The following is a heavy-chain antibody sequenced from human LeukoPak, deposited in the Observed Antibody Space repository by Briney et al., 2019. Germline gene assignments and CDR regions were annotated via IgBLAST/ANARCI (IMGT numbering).Heavy chain of an antibody. D-gene: IGHD6-6*01. V-gene: IGHV4-59*02. J-gene: IGHJ5*02. CDR2: IYYSGST. CDR3: ARDREYSSSGLVWFDP. Sequence: SETLSLTCTVSGGSVSGYYWSWIRQPTGKGLEWIGYIYYSGSTNYNPSLKSRVTISVDTSENQFSLKLTSVTAADTAVYYCARDREYSSSGLVWFDPWGHGILVTVSS. CDR1: GGSVSGYY.